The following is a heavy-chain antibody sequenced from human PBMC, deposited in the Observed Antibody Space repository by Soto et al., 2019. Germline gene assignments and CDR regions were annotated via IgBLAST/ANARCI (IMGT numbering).Heavy chain of an antibody. CDR1: GFTFSSYW. CDR3: ARGYSSSWYVPRFDP. D-gene: IGHD6-13*01. Sequence: PGGSLRLSCAASGFTFSSYWMSWVRQAPGKGLEWVANIKQDGSEKYYVDSVKGRFTISRDNAKNSLYLQMNSLRAEDTAVYYCARGYSSSWYVPRFDPWGQGTLVTVSS. J-gene: IGHJ5*02. CDR2: IKQDGSEK. V-gene: IGHV3-7*05.